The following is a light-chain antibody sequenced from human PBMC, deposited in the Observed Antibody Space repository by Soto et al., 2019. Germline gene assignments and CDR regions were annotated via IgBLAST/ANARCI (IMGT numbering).Light chain of an antibody. CDR1: QSVSSN. CDR3: QQYNNWPPLT. CDR2: GAS. J-gene: IGKJ3*01. Sequence: EIVMTQSPATLSVYPGERATLSCRASQSVSSNLAWYQQKPGQAPRLLIYGASTRATGIPARFSGSGSGTEFTLTISSLQSEDFAVYYCQQYNNWPPLTFGPRTMVDIK. V-gene: IGKV3-15*01.